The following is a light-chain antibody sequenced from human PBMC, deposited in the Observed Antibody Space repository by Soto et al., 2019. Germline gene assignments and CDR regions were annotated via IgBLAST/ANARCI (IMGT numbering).Light chain of an antibody. CDR3: QQRRDWPPT. J-gene: IGKJ3*01. CDR1: QSASSW. V-gene: IGKV1-5*01. CDR2: AAS. Sequence: DIQMTQSPSSLSASVGDRVTITCRASQSASSWLAWYQQKPGKAPKLLIYAASSLQPGVPSRFSATGSGTDFTLTINSLEPEDFAIYYCQQRRDWPPTFGPGTKVDIK.